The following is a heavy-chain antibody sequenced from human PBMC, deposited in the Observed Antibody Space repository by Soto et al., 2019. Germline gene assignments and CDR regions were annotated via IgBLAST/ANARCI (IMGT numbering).Heavy chain of an antibody. CDR1: GFTFDDYA. V-gene: IGHV3-9*01. CDR2: INWNSETV. Sequence: SLRLSCATSGFTFDDYAMHCVRQIPGKGLEWVSGINWNSETVGYADSVKGRFTISRDSAKNSLYLQMTTLRPEDTALYFCARDQDLGGYDLRPMYGLDVWGQGTTVTAP. CDR3: ARDQDLGGYDLRPMYGLDV. J-gene: IGHJ6*02. D-gene: IGHD5-12*01.